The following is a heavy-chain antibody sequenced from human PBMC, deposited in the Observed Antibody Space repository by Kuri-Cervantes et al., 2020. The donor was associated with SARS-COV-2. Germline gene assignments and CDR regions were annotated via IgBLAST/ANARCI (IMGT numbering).Heavy chain of an antibody. Sequence: SETLSLTCTVSGGSISSHYWSWIRQPPGKGLEWIGEINHSGSTNYNPSLKSRVTISVDTSKNQFSLKLSSVTAADTAVYYCARVVGGYSYGSPSFFDYWGQGTLVTVSS. CDR1: GGSISSHY. V-gene: IGHV4-59*08. J-gene: IGHJ4*02. CDR2: INHSGST. D-gene: IGHD5-18*01. CDR3: ARVVGGYSYGSPSFFDY.